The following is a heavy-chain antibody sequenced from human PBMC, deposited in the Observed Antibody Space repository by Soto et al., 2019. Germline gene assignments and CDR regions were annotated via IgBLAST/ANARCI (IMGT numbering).Heavy chain of an antibody. CDR2: INPNSGGT. Sequence: GASVKVSCKASGYTFTGYYMHWVRQAPGQGLEWMGWINPNSGGTNYAQKFQGRVTMTRDTSISTAYMELSRLRSDDTAVYYCAREHGNYGNWFDPWGQGTLVTVSS. CDR3: AREHGNYGNWFDP. J-gene: IGHJ5*02. V-gene: IGHV1-2*02. CDR1: GYTFTGYY. D-gene: IGHD4-17*01.